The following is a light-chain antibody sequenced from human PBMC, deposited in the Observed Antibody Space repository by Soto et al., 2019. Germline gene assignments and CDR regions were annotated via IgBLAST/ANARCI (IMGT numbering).Light chain of an antibody. CDR3: AAWDDSLNGYV. Sequence: QSVLTQSPSVSGTPGQRVTISCSGSSFNIGSNTVNWYQQLPGTAPKLLIYSNDQRPSGVPDRFSGSKSGTSASLAISGLQSEDEADYSCAAWDDSLNGYVFGSGTKVTVL. J-gene: IGLJ1*01. V-gene: IGLV1-44*01. CDR1: SFNIGSNT. CDR2: SND.